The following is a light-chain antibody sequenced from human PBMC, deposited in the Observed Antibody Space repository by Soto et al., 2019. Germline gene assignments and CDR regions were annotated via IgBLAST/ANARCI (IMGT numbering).Light chain of an antibody. Sequence: QSVLTQPPSVSGAPGQRVTISCTGSSSNIGAGYDVHWYQQLPGTAPKLLIYGNSNRPAGVPDRFSGSKSGTSASLAITGLHSGDEGDYYGQSYDSSLSGWGVFGGGTKLTVL. V-gene: IGLV1-40*01. CDR3: QSYDSSLSGWGV. CDR1: SSNIGAGYD. CDR2: GNS. J-gene: IGLJ2*01.